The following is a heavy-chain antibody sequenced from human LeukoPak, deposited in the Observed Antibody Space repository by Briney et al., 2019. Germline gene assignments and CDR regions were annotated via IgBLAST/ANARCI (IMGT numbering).Heavy chain of an antibody. V-gene: IGHV1-69*06. CDR2: IIPIFGTA. Sequence: ASVTVSCKASGGTFSSYAISWVRQAPGQGLEWMGGIIPIFGTANYAQKFQGRVTITADKSTSTAYMELSSLRSEDTAVYYCARSGTGAPLDYWGQGTLVTVSS. J-gene: IGHJ4*02. D-gene: IGHD6-13*01. CDR3: ARSGTGAPLDY. CDR1: GGTFSSYA.